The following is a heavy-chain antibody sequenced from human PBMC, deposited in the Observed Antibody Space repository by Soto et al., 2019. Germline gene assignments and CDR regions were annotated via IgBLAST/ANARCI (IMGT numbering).Heavy chain of an antibody. V-gene: IGHV4-34*01. CDR1: GGSFSGYY. J-gene: IGHJ4*02. CDR3: AREYSGYDFDY. CDR2: INHSGST. D-gene: IGHD5-12*01. Sequence: SETLSLTCAVYGGSFSGYYWSWIRQPPGKGLEWIGEINHSGSTNYNPSLKSRVTISVDTSKNQFSLKLSSVTAADTAVYYCAREYSGYDFDYWGQGTLV.